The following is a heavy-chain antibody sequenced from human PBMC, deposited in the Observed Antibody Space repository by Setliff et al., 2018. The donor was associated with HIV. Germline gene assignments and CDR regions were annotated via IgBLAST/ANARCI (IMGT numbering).Heavy chain of an antibody. CDR3: AKDSRAYRFGTYQYFGMDV. V-gene: IGHV3-20*04. CDR1: GFTFDDYG. D-gene: IGHD5-18*01. Sequence: AGGSLRLSCAASGFTFDDYGMSWVRQVPGKGLEWVSGINWKGTSRGYADSVKGRFTISRDNAKNSLYLEMSSLRVEDTALYYCAKDSRAYRFGTYQYFGMDVWGQGTTVTVSS. CDR2: INWKGTSR. J-gene: IGHJ6*02.